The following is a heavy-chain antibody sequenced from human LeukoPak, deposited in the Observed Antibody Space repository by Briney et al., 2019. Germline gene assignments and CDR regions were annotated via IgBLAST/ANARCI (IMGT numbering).Heavy chain of an antibody. CDR2: ISGSGGST. CDR1: GFTFSSYA. D-gene: IGHD3-16*01. CDR3: AKGYYDYVWGSYYFDY. Sequence: GGSLRLSCAASGFTFSSYAMSWVRQAPGKGLEWVSAISGSGGSTYYAASVKGRFTISRDNSRDTLYLQMNSLRAEDTAVYYCAKGYYDYVWGSYYFDYWGQGTLVTVSS. J-gene: IGHJ4*02. V-gene: IGHV3-23*01.